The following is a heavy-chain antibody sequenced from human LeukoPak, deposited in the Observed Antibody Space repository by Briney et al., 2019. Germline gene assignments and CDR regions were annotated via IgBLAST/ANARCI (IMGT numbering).Heavy chain of an antibody. V-gene: IGHV3-23*01. J-gene: IGHJ5*02. Sequence: GGSLRLSCAASGFTFSSYAMSWVRQAPGKGLEWVSAISGSGGSTYYADSVKGRFTISRDNSKNTLYLQMNSLRAEDTAVYYCAKDLRRFGPRWEDWFDPWGQGTLVTVSS. CDR1: GFTFSSYA. CDR2: ISGSGGST. CDR3: AKDLRRFGPRWEDWFDP. D-gene: IGHD1-26*01.